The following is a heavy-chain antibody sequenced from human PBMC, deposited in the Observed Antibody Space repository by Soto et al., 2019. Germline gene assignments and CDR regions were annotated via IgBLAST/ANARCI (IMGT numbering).Heavy chain of an antibody. V-gene: IGHV1-46*01. CDR2: INPGPNSA. J-gene: IGHJ4*02. Sequence: QVQLVQSGAEVKKPGASVSVSCKASDDSLSSHFIHLVRQAPGESLQWMGIINPGPNSASYAQEFQGRLRLTSDRSSRTIFMHLSSLRSDDTAVYYCAGAPSSVSSLVPPYWGQGTLVTVSS. CDR1: DDSLSSHF. D-gene: IGHD2-2*01. CDR3: AGAPSSVSSLVPPY.